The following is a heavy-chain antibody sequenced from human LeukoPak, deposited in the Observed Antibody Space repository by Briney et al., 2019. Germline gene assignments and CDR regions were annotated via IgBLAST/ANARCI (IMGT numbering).Heavy chain of an antibody. J-gene: IGHJ4*02. CDR3: ASPGVPDY. V-gene: IGHV4-61*02. CDR1: GGSISSGSYY. Sequence: PSQTLSLTCTVSGGSISSGSYYWSWIRQPAGKGLEWIGRIYTSGSTNYNPSLKSRVTISVDTSKNQFSLKLSSVTAADTAVYYCASPGVPDYWGQGTLVTVSS. CDR2: IYTSGST. D-gene: IGHD2-8*01.